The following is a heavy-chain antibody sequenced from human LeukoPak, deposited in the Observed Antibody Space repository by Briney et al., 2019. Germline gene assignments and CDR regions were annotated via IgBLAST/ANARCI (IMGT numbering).Heavy chain of an antibody. CDR2: INHSGRS. V-gene: IGHV4-34*01. CDR1: GGSFSGYY. J-gene: IGHJ4*02. Sequence: KPSETLSLTCAVYGGSFSGYYWSWIRQPPGKGLEWIGEINHSGRSNYNPSLKSRVNISEEKSKKQFSLKLSSVTAADTAVYYCARGGRIQLWSSFDYWGQGTLVTVSS. D-gene: IGHD5-18*01. CDR3: ARGGRIQLWSSFDY.